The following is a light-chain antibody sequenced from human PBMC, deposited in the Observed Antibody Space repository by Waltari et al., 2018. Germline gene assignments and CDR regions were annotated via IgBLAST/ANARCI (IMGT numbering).Light chain of an antibody. V-gene: IGKV3D-20*02. Sequence: EIVLTQSPATLSLFPGERATIPCRASQSVSSSLAWYQQKPGQAPRLLIYGASSRATGIPDRFSGSGSGTDFTLTISSLEPEDFAVYYCQQYSNWPQTFGQGTKVEIK. CDR2: GAS. CDR1: QSVSSS. CDR3: QQYSNWPQT. J-gene: IGKJ1*01.